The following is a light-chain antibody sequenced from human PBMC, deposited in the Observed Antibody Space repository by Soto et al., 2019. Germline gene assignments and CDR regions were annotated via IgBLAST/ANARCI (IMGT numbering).Light chain of an antibody. Sequence: QSALTQPPSVSGAPGQRVTISCTGSSSNIGARYAVQWYQQLPGTAPKPLIYDNNNRPSGVPDRFSGSKSGTTASLTISGLQAEDEADYYCSSYTSSSTVVFGGGTKVTVL. CDR3: SSYTSSSTVV. CDR1: SSNIGARYA. J-gene: IGLJ2*01. CDR2: DNN. V-gene: IGLV1-40*01.